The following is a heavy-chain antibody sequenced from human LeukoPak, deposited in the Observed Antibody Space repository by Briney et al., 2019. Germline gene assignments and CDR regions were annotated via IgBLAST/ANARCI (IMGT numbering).Heavy chain of an antibody. CDR2: IQYDGTYK. D-gene: IGHD5-24*01. Sequence: QPGGSLRLSCAASGFTFSSSGIHWVRQAPGKGLEWVAFIQYDGTYKYYTDSVKGRFTISRDNSKNTLYLQMNSLRAEDTAVYYCAKGQLTGYIDYWGQGTLVTVSS. CDR3: AKGQLTGYIDY. V-gene: IGHV3-30*02. J-gene: IGHJ4*02. CDR1: GFTFSSSG.